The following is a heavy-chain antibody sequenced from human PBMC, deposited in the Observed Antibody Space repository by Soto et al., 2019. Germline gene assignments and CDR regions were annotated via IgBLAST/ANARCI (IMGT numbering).Heavy chain of an antibody. CDR2: ISGGADAT. V-gene: IGHV3-23*01. CDR1: GFTFINYA. Sequence: EVQLLESGGGLVQPGGSLRLSCAASGFTFINYAMNWVRQSPGKGLQWVATISGGADATFYTDSVKSRFTITKDFSSNTARRQMNSLGADDSAVAYGATVVLGSTTRPDYWDFELWGRGTLVTVSS. CDR3: ATVVLGSTTRPDYWDFEL. J-gene: IGHJ2*01. D-gene: IGHD3-10*01.